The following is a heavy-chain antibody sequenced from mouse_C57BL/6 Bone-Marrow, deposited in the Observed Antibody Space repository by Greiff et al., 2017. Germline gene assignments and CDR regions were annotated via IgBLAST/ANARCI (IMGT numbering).Heavy chain of an antibody. J-gene: IGHJ1*03. CDR2: ISSGSSTI. V-gene: IGHV5-17*01. D-gene: IGHD1-1*01. CDR1: GFTFSDYG. Sequence: DVMLVESGGGLVKPGGSLKLSCAASGFTFSDYGMHWVRQAPEKGLEWVAYISSGSSTIYYADTVKGRFTISRDNAKNTLFLQMTSLRSEDTAMYYCARGDYYGSGRYFDVWGTGTTVTVSS. CDR3: ARGDYYGSGRYFDV.